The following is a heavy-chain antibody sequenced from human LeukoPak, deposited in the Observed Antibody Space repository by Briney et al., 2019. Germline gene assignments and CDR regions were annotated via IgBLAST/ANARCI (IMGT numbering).Heavy chain of an antibody. CDR1: GGTFSSYA. J-gene: IGHJ6*03. D-gene: IGHD4-11*01. CDR2: IIPIFGTA. CDR3: ARGGLPIYYYYMDV. Sequence: ASVKVSCKASGGTFSSYAISWVRQAPGQGLEWMGGIIPIFGTANYAQKFQGRVTITADKSTSTAYMELSRLGSDDTAVYYCARGGLPIYYYYMDVWGKETTVTVSS. V-gene: IGHV1-69*06.